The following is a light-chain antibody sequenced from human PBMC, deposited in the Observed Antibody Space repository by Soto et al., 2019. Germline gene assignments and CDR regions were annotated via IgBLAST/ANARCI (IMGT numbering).Light chain of an antibody. V-gene: IGKV2-28*01. CDR1: RSLWHRSGHYF. Sequence: EIVMNQSPPSLSVTPGESASISCRSSRSLWHRSGHYFLNWYLQKSGQSPKLLIYWGSSRASGXPXXFSGSGYGTEFTLKISRVEAEDVGVYYCMQAAPARTFGQVTKVEIK. CDR2: WGS. CDR3: MQAAPART. J-gene: IGKJ1*01.